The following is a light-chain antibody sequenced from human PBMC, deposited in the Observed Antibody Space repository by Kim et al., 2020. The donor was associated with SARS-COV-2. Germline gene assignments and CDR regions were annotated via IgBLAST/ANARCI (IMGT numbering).Light chain of an antibody. CDR3: QQYNHLLT. CDR1: QTITTY. V-gene: IGKV1-5*03. J-gene: IGKJ4*01. Sequence: SASVGDRVTISCRASQTITTYLAWYQQKPGKAPKLLISGASTLQTGVPSRFSGSGYGTEFTLTISSLQPDDFATYYCQQYNHLLTFGGGTKVDIK. CDR2: GAS.